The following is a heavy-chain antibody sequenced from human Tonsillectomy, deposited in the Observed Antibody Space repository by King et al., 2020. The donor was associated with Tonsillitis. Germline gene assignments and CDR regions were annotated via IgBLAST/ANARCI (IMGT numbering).Heavy chain of an antibody. CDR3: ARDIGYSGYDYYFDY. CDR2: IYYSGST. D-gene: IGHD5-12*01. Sequence: VQLQESGPGLVKPSQTLSLTCTVSGGSISSGGYYWSWIRQHPGKGLEWIGYIYYSGSTYYNPSLKSRVTISVDTSKNQFSLKLSSVTAADTAVYYCARDIGYSGYDYYFDYWGQGSLVTVSS. V-gene: IGHV4-31*03. J-gene: IGHJ4*02. CDR1: GGSISSGGYY.